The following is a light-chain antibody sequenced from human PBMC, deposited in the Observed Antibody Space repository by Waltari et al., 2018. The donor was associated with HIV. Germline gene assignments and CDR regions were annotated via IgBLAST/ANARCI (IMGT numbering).Light chain of an antibody. J-gene: IGLJ2*01. CDR1: SSDVGGYNY. CDR3: SSYTSSSTQV. Sequence: QSALTQPASVSGSPGQSITISCTGTSSDVGGYNYASWYQQHPGKAPKLMIYDVSKRPSGVSNRFSGSKSGNTASLTISGLQAEDEADYYCSSYTSSSTQVFGGGTKLTVL. CDR2: DVS. V-gene: IGLV2-14*01.